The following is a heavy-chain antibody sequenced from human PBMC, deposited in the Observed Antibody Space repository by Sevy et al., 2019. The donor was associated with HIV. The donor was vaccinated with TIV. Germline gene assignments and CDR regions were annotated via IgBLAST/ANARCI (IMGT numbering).Heavy chain of an antibody. D-gene: IGHD1-26*01. CDR2: IIPKSGTA. Sequence: ASFKVSCKASGGTFSSYAISWVRQAPGQGLEWMGVIIPKSGTANYAQKFQGRVTITADEFTNTAYMELSSLRSEDTAVYFCAREWELGGMDVWGQGTTVTVSS. V-gene: IGHV1-69*13. CDR1: GGTFSSYA. J-gene: IGHJ6*02. CDR3: AREWELGGMDV.